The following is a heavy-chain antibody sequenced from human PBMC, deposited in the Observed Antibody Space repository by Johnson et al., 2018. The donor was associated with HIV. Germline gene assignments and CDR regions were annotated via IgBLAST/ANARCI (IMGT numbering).Heavy chain of an antibody. J-gene: IGHJ3*02. CDR2: IKTDGSDT. D-gene: IGHD3-10*01. V-gene: IGHV3-74*02. Sequence: VQLVESGGGVVQPWGSLRLTCKASGFSFSNYAIHWVRQAPGKGLIWVACIKTDGSDTNYADSVKGRFTISRDNAKNTVYLQMDSLRDEDMAVYYCARGALGSFDIWGQGTMVTVSS. CDR1: GFSFSNYA. CDR3: ARGALGSFDI.